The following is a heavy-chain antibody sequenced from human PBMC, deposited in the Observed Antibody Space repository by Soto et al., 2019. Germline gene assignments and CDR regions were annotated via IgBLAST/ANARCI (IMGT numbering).Heavy chain of an antibody. CDR2: INHSGTT. CDR1: GGSFNGYY. Sequence: SETLSLTCAVSGGSFNGYYWNWIHQPPGKGLEWIGEINHSGTTNYNPSLESRVTISVDTSNTLFSLRLRSVTAADTAVYYCVRRRTSDWWGRLMDVWGQGTTVT. J-gene: IGHJ6*02. CDR3: VRRRTSDWWGRLMDV. V-gene: IGHV4-34*01. D-gene: IGHD2-8*02.